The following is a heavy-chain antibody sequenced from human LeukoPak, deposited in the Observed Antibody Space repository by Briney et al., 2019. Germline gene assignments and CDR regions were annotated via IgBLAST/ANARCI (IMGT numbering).Heavy chain of an antibody. J-gene: IGHJ6*02. D-gene: IGHD6-13*01. V-gene: IGHV4-59*01. CDR1: GGSISSYY. CDR2: IYYSGST. Sequence: SETLSLTCTVSGGSISSYYWSWIRQPPGKGLEWIGYIYYSGSTNYNPSLKSRVTISVDTSKNQFSLKLSSVTAADTAVYYCAGDQLAAAGTLYYYYYGMDVWGQGTTVTVSS. CDR3: AGDQLAAAGTLYYYYYGMDV.